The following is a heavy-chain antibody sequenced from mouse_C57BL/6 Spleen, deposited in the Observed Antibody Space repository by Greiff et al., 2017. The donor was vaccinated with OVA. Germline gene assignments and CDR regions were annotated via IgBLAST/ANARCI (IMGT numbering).Heavy chain of an antibody. CDR2: IHPNSGST. V-gene: IGHV1-64*01. CDR1: GYTFTSYW. CDR3: ARSHDGLKEDV. J-gene: IGHJ1*03. D-gene: IGHD2-3*01. Sequence: QVQLQQPGAELVKPGASVKLSCKASGYTFTSYWMHWVKQRPGQGLEWIGMIHPNSGSTNYNEKFKSKATLTVDKSSSTAYMQLSSLTSEDSAVYYCARSHDGLKEDVWGTGTTVTVSS.